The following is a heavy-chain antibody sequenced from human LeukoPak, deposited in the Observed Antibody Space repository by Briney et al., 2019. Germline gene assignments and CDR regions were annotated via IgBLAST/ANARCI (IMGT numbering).Heavy chain of an antibody. CDR2: IRHNASAT. CDR3: GKGNEIDY. Sequence: PGGSLRLSCAASGFTFSSYGMHWVRQAPGKGLEWVAFIRHNASATNYADSVRGRFTVSRDNSKNTLYLQMNSLRPEDTAVYYCGKGNEIDYWGPGTLVTVSS. V-gene: IGHV3-30*02. D-gene: IGHD1-1*01. CDR1: GFTFSSYG. J-gene: IGHJ4*02.